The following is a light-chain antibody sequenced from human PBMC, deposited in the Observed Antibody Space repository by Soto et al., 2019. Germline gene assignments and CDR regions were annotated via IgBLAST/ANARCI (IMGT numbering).Light chain of an antibody. CDR3: TSYAGSNNSV. Sequence: QSALTQPPSASGSPGQSVTISCTGTSSDVGGYNYVSWYQQHPGKAPKLMIYDVSKRPSGVPDRFSGSKSGNTASLTISGLQAEDEADYYCTSYAGSNNSVFGTGTRSPS. CDR2: DVS. CDR1: SSDVGGYNY. J-gene: IGLJ1*01. V-gene: IGLV2-8*01.